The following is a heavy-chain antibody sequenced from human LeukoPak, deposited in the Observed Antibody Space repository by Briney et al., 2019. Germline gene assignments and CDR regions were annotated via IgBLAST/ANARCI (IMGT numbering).Heavy chain of an antibody. Sequence: GGSLRLSCAASGFTVSGNYMSWVRQAPGKGLEWVGRIKSKTDGGTTDYAAPVKGRFTISRDDSKNTLYLQMNSLKTEDTAVYYCARCSGWYYYGMDVWGQGTTVTVSS. D-gene: IGHD6-19*01. CDR3: ARCSGWYYYGMDV. J-gene: IGHJ6*02. CDR1: GFTVSGNY. V-gene: IGHV3-15*01. CDR2: IKSKTDGGTT.